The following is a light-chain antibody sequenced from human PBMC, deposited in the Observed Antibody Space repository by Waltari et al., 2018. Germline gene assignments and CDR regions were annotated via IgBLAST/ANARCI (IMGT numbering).Light chain of an antibody. V-gene: IGLV3-10*01. Sequence: YELTQPPSVSVSPGQTARLTCSGNEWPEKYVCWYQKNSGLAPLLVIIADNKRPSGIPEIFSGSSSGTVATLTLNGAQGEDEADYYCYSADNTGQGVFGGGTKLTVL. CDR3: YSADNTGQGV. J-gene: IGLJ2*01. CDR1: EWPEKY. CDR2: ADN.